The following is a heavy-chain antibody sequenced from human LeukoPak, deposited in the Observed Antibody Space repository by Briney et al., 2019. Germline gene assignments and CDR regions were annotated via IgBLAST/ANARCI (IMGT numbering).Heavy chain of an antibody. CDR2: IYYSGST. D-gene: IGHD3-16*02. J-gene: IGHJ4*02. CDR1: GGSISSSSYY. CDR3: AREVMITFGGVIVAYFDN. Sequence: SETLSLTCTVSGGSISSSSYYWGWIRQPPGKGLEWIGSIYYSGSTYYNPSLKSRVTISVDTSKNQFSLRLISVTAADTAVYYCAREVMITFGGVIVAYFDNWGQGTLVTVSS. V-gene: IGHV4-39*07.